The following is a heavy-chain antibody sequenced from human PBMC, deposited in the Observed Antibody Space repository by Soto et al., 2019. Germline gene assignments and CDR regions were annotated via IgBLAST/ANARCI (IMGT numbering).Heavy chain of an antibody. CDR1: GYTFSSYG. D-gene: IGHD6-13*01. J-gene: IGHJ4*02. CDR2: ISGYNGDT. Sequence: ASVKVSFKTSGYTFSSYGISWLRQAPGQGLEWMGWISGYNGDTNYAQKLQGRVTMTTDTSTSTAYMELRSLRYDDTAVYYCARAPQTVAGAGIWYWGQGTLVTVSS. CDR3: ARAPQTVAGAGIWY. V-gene: IGHV1-18*04.